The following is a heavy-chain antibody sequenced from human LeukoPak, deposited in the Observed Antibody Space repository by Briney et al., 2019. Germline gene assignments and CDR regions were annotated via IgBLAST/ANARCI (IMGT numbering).Heavy chain of an antibody. CDR2: ISGSGGST. CDR3: AKGPGVMITFGGPTGFDY. V-gene: IGHV3-23*01. CDR1: GFTFSSYV. J-gene: IGHJ4*02. Sequence: GGSLRLSCAASGFTFSSYVMSRVRQAPGKGLEWVSAISGSGGSTYYADSVKGRFTISRDNSKNTLYLQMNSLRAEDTAVYYCAKGPGVMITFGGPTGFDYWGQGTLVTVSS. D-gene: IGHD3-16*01.